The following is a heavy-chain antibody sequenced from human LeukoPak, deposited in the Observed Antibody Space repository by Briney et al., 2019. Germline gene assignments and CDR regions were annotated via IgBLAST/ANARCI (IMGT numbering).Heavy chain of an antibody. D-gene: IGHD2-21*02. Sequence: ASVKVSRKASGYTFTSYGITWVRQAPGQGLEWMGWISAYNGDTNHAQKFQGRVTMTTDTSTSTAYMELRSLRSDDAAVYYCARWAPSGDRDYYYYYMDVWGKGTTVTLSS. V-gene: IGHV1-18*01. CDR3: ARWAPSGDRDYYYYYMDV. J-gene: IGHJ6*03. CDR2: ISAYNGDT. CDR1: GYTFTSYG.